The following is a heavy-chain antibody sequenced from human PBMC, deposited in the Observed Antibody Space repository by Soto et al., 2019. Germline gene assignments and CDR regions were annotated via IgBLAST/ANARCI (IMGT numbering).Heavy chain of an antibody. V-gene: IGHV4-39*01. CDR1: GGPISSSDFY. CDR2: MYYSGTT. D-gene: IGHD3-22*01. CDR3: AVVDSTGNWFDP. Sequence: QLQLQESGPGLVKPSETLSLTCTVSGGPISSSDFYWGWLRQPPGKGLDFIGSMYYSGTTYYNPSLKNRITISVDTSKNQFSLKLISVTAADTAVYYCAVVDSTGNWFDPWGQGALVTVSS. J-gene: IGHJ5*02.